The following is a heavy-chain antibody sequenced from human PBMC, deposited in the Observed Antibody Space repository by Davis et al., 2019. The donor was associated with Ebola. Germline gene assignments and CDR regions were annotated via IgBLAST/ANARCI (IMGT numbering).Heavy chain of an antibody. Sequence: MPGGSLRLSCAVYGGSFSGYYWSWIRQPPGKGLEWIGEINHSGSTNYNPSLKSRVTISVDTSKNQFSLKLSSVTAADTAVYYCARGTAGDYDILTGYRYFDYWGQGTLVTVSS. V-gene: IGHV4-34*01. J-gene: IGHJ4*02. CDR2: INHSGST. CDR1: GGSFSGYY. CDR3: ARGTAGDYDILTGYRYFDY. D-gene: IGHD3-9*01.